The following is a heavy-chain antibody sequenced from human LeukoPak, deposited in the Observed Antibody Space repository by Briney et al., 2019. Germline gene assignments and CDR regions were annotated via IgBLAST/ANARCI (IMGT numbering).Heavy chain of an antibody. CDR2: IFYSGST. Sequence: PSETLSLTCTVSGGSISSSSHYWGWIPPPPGKGLVWSGSIFYSGSTFYNPPHKRRVTISVDTCKNQFSLKLSSVTAADTAVYYCARRFGSGYHFQHWGQGTLVTVSS. CDR3: ARRFGSGYHFQH. J-gene: IGHJ1*01. D-gene: IGHD3-22*01. V-gene: IGHV4-39*01. CDR1: GGSISSSSHY.